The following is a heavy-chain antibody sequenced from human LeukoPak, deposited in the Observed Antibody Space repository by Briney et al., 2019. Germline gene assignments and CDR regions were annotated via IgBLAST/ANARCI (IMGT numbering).Heavy chain of an antibody. CDR1: GYTFTGYY. J-gene: IGHJ6*02. Sequence: ASVKVSCKASGYTFTGYYMHWVRQAPGQGFEWMGWINPNSGGTNYAQKFQGRVTMTRDTSISTAYMELSRLRSDDTAVYYCASMVVRGVVYYYYGMDVWGQGTTVTVSS. CDR3: ASMVVRGVVYYYYGMDV. CDR2: INPNSGGT. D-gene: IGHD3-10*01. V-gene: IGHV1-2*02.